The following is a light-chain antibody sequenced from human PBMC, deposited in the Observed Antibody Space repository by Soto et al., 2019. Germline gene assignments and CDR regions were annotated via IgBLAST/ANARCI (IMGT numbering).Light chain of an antibody. CDR3: QQYHTPFPT. CDR1: QSISSW. J-gene: IGKJ1*01. CDR2: KAF. Sequence: DTQMTQSPSTLSASVGDRVTITCRASQSISSWLAWYQQRPGRAPQLLLYKAFTLKSVVTSRFSGGGSGTEFTLTINRLHPDDFATYYSQQYHTPFPTFGQGTKVEI. V-gene: IGKV1-5*03.